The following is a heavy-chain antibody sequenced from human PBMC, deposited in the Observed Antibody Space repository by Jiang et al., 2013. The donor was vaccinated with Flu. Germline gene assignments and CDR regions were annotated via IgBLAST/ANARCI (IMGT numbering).Heavy chain of an antibody. J-gene: IGHJ4*02. D-gene: IGHD6-6*01. V-gene: IGHV4-59*01. CDR1: GGSISSYY. CDR3: ARVIQGRSSSSLLVDY. CDR2: IYYSGST. Sequence: KPSETLSLTCTVSGGSISSYYWSWIRQPPGKGLEWIGYIYYSGSTNYNPSLKSRVTISVDTSKNQFSLKLSSVTAADTAVYYCARVIQGRSSSSLLVDYWGQGTLVTVSS.